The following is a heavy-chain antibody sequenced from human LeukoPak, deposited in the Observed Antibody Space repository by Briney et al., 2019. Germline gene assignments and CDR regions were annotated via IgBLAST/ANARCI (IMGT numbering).Heavy chain of an antibody. CDR1: GLTSSSTFGSYS. CDR2: ISSSSIYI. Sequence: GGSLRLSCAASGLTSSSTFGSYSMNWVRQAPGNGLEWVSSISSSSIYIYYAESVKGRFTIYRDNAKNSLYLQTNSLRAEDTAVSYCARGTAAAGIDYWGQGTLVTVSS. D-gene: IGHD6-13*01. V-gene: IGHV3-21*01. CDR3: ARGTAAAGIDY. J-gene: IGHJ4*02.